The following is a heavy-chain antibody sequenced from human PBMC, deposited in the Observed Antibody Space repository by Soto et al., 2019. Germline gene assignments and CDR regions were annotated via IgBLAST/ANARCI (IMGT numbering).Heavy chain of an antibody. V-gene: IGHV4-4*02. CDR2: IYHSGST. CDR3: ARDVTYYYDSSGYYYVLDV. D-gene: IGHD3-22*01. J-gene: IGHJ6*02. CDR1: GGSISSSNW. Sequence: QVQLQESGPGLVKPSGTLSLTCAVSGGSISSSNWWSWVRQPPGKGLEWIGEIYHSGSTNYNPSLKSRVIISVDKSKNQFSLKLSSVTAADTAVYYCARDVTYYYDSSGYYYVLDVWGQGTTVTVSS.